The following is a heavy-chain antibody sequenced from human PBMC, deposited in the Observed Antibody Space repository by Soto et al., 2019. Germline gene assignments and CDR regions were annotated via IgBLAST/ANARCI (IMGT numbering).Heavy chain of an antibody. CDR3: ARGITMVRGVIITAPGY. CDR2: INAGNGNT. CDR1: GYTFTSYA. Sequence: ASVKVSCKASGYTFTSYAMHWVRQAPGQRLEWMGWINAGNGNTKYSQKFQGRVTITRDTSASTAYMELSSLRSEDTAIYYCARGITMVRGVIITAPGYWGQGTLVTVSS. J-gene: IGHJ4*02. D-gene: IGHD3-10*01. V-gene: IGHV1-3*01.